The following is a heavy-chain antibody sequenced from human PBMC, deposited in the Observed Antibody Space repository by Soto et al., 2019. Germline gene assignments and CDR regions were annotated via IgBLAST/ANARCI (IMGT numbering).Heavy chain of an antibody. V-gene: IGHV5-51*01. CDR3: ATNYDSSGYYWYYGMDV. J-gene: IGHJ6*02. D-gene: IGHD3-22*01. Sequence: PGESLKISCKGSGYSFTSYWIGWVRQMPGKGLEWMGIIYPGDSDTRYSPSFQGQVTISADKSISTAYLQWSSLKASDTAMYYCATNYDSSGYYWYYGMDVWGQGTTVTV. CDR2: IYPGDSDT. CDR1: GYSFTSYW.